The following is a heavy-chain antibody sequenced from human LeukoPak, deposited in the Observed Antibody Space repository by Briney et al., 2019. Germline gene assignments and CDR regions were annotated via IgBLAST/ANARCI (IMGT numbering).Heavy chain of an antibody. CDR1: GFTFSDYW. CDR2: IKYDGDEE. D-gene: IGHD4-23*01. Sequence: GGSLRLSCAASGFTFSDYWMSWMRPAPGKGLEWVANIKYDGDEEYYVDSVKGRFTISRDNAKNSLYLQLNSLRVEDTAVYYCKSGGAAPGSFDNWGQGTLVTVSP. J-gene: IGHJ4*02. CDR3: KSGGAAPGSFDN. V-gene: IGHV3-7*01.